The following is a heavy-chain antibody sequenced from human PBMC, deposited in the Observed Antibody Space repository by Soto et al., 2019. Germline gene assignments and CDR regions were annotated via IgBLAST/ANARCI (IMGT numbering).Heavy chain of an antibody. V-gene: IGHV3-74*01. Sequence: EVQLVESGGGLVQSGGSLGLSCAASGFSFRSYWMHWVRQAPGKGLVWVARISSDGSSTTYADSANGRFTISRDNAANTLYLQMSSLRAEDTAVYYWAREYYEFLTGYYNDYWGQGTLVTVSS. J-gene: IGHJ4*02. D-gene: IGHD3-9*01. CDR2: ISSDGSST. CDR3: AREYYEFLTGYYNDY. CDR1: GFSFRSYW.